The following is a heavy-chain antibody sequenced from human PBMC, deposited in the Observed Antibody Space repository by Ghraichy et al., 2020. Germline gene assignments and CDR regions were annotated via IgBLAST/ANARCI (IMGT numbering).Heavy chain of an antibody. D-gene: IGHD4-11*01. CDR1: GYTFTGYY. CDR3: ARDGAVTTYYYYGMDV. CDR2: INPNSGGT. J-gene: IGHJ6*02. Sequence: ASVKVSCKASGYTFTGYYMHWVRQAPGQGPEWMGWINPNSGGTNYAQKFQGWVTMTRDTSISTAYMELSRLRSDDTAVYYCARDGAVTTYYYYGMDVWGQGTTVTVSS. V-gene: IGHV1-2*04.